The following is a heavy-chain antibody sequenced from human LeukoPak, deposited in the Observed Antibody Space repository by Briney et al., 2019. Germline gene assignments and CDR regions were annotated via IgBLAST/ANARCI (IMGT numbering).Heavy chain of an antibody. Sequence: GGSVKVSCKASGYTFTSYGISWVRQAPGQGLEWMGWISAYNGNTNYAQKLQGRVTMTTDTSTSTAYMELRSLRSDDTAVYYCARDRFPDGGSYPEYYFDYWGQGTLVTVSS. CDR3: ARDRFPDGGSYPEYYFDY. D-gene: IGHD1-26*01. CDR2: ISAYNGNT. V-gene: IGHV1-18*01. CDR1: GYTFTSYG. J-gene: IGHJ4*02.